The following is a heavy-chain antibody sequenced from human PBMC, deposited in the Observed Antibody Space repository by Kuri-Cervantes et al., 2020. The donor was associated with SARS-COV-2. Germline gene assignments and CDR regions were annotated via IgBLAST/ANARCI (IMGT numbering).Heavy chain of an antibody. J-gene: IGHJ1*01. CDR2: IIPIFGTA. Sequence: SVKVSCKASGGTFSSYAISWVRQAPGQGLEWMGGIIPIFGTANYAQKFQGRVTITADESTSTAYMELSSLRSEDTAVYYCTTGGYYDSSGYEYFQHWSQGTLVTVSS. CDR3: TTGGYYDSSGYEYFQH. V-gene: IGHV1-69*13. CDR1: GGTFSSYA. D-gene: IGHD3-22*01.